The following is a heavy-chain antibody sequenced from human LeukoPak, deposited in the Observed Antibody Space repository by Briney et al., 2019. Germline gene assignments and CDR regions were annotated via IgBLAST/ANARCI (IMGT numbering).Heavy chain of an antibody. V-gene: IGHV4-39*01. CDR1: GGSISSSSYY. J-gene: IGHJ4*02. Sequence: SETLSLTCTVSGGSISSSSYYWGWIRQPPGKGLEWIGSIYYSGSTYYNPSLESRVTISVDTSKNQFSLKLSSVTAADTAVYYCARHFGDGYNPFDYWGQGTLVTVSS. CDR2: IYYSGST. CDR3: ARHFGDGYNPFDY. D-gene: IGHD5-24*01.